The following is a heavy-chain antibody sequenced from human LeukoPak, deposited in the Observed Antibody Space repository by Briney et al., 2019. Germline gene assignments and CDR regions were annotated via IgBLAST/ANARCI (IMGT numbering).Heavy chain of an antibody. Sequence: PGGSLRLSCAASGFTFSSYSMNWARQIPGKGLEWVSSISSSSSYIYYADSVKGRFTISRDNAKNSLYLQMNSLKTEDTAVYYCTTDNWPYYFDYWGQGTLVTVSS. D-gene: IGHD1-20*01. J-gene: IGHJ4*02. CDR1: GFTFSSYS. CDR3: TTDNWPYYFDY. V-gene: IGHV3-21*03. CDR2: ISSSSSYI.